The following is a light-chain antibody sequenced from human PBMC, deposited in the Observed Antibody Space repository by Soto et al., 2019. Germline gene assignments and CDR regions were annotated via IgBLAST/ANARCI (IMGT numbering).Light chain of an antibody. CDR1: TGAVTSGHY. J-gene: IGLJ1*01. CDR2: DTT. V-gene: IGLV7-46*01. CDR3: LLSYSGALSV. Sequence: QAVVTQEPSLTVSPGGTVTLTCGSSTGAVTSGHYPYWFQQKPGPAPRTLIYDTTNKHSWTPARFSGSLLGGKAALTLSGAQPEDEAEYYCLLSYSGALSVFGTGTKLTVL.